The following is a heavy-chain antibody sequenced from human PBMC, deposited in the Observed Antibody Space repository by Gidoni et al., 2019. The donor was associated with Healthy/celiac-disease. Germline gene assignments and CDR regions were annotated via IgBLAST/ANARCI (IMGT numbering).Heavy chain of an antibody. CDR2: IYYSGST. CDR1: GGPISSYY. D-gene: IGHD6-19*01. J-gene: IGHJ5*02. V-gene: IGHV4-59*01. CDR3: ARGNSGWSYNWFDP. Sequence: QVQLQESGPGLVRLSQTLSLTCTVSGGPISSYYWSWIRQPPGKGLEWIGYIYYSGSTNYNPSLKSRVTISVDTSKNQFSLKLSSVTAADTAVYYCARGNSGWSYNWFDPWGQGTLVTVSS.